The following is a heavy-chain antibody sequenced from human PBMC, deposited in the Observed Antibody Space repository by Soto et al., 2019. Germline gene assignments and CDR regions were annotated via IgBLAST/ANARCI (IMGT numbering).Heavy chain of an antibody. D-gene: IGHD3-10*01. V-gene: IGHV2-5*02. CDR3: AHKYDVPPYYYYSLYY. CDR1: GFSLSNSGVG. CDR2: IYCDDDK. Sequence: QITLKESGPTLVKPTQTLTLTCTFSGFSLSNSGVGVGWIRQPPGKALEWLALIYCDDDKRYSPSLKSRLTITKDTSKTQVVLTMTNMDPVDTATYSCAHKYDVPPYYYYSLYYWGQGTLVTVAS. J-gene: IGHJ4*02.